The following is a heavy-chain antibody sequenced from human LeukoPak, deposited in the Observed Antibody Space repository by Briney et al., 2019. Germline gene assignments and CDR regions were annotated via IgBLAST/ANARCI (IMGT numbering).Heavy chain of an antibody. CDR3: ARALYYDILTNYQTHTYYFDY. V-gene: IGHV3-7*02. Sequence: GGSLRLSCAASGFTFSSYWMSWVRQAPGKGLEWVANIKQDGSEKYYVDSVKGRFTVSRDSAKNSLYLQMNSLRAEDTAVYYCARALYYDILTNYQTHTYYFDYWGQGTLLTVSS. D-gene: IGHD3-9*01. CDR2: IKQDGSEK. J-gene: IGHJ4*02. CDR1: GFTFSSYW.